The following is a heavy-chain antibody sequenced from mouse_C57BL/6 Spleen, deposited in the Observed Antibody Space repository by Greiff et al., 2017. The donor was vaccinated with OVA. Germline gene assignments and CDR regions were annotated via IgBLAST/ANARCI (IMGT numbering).Heavy chain of an antibody. J-gene: IGHJ3*01. Sequence: VQLQQPGAELVMPGASVKLSCKASGYTFTSYWMHWVKQRPGQGLEWIGEIDPSDSYTNYNQKFKGKSTLTVDKSSSTAYMQLSSLTSEDSAVYYCARKGYYGNYGAWFAYWGQGTLVTVSA. CDR2: IDPSDSYT. CDR3: ARKGYYGNYGAWFAY. V-gene: IGHV1-69*01. CDR1: GYTFTSYW. D-gene: IGHD2-1*01.